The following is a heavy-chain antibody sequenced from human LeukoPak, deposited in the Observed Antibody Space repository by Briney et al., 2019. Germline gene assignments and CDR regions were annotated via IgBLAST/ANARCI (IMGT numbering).Heavy chain of an antibody. CDR1: GGSITNYY. Sequence: SETLSLTCNVSGGSITNYYLNWVRQPAGGGLEWIGRINKSGMTSYKSSLKNRVTMSVDTSKNQMSLKLSSVTAADTAVYYCASSLEEAVAAIYWGQGTLVTVSS. J-gene: IGHJ4*02. CDR2: INKSGMT. D-gene: IGHD6-19*01. V-gene: IGHV4-4*07. CDR3: ASSLEEAVAAIY.